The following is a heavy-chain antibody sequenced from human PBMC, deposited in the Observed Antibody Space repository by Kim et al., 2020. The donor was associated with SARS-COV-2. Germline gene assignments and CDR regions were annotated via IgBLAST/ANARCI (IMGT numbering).Heavy chain of an antibody. CDR1: GYTFTGYY. CDR2: INPNSGGT. J-gene: IGHJ6*02. CDR3: ARDYYYDSSGYYYPQYYYYYYGMDV. Sequence: ASVKVSCKASGYTFTGYYMHWVRQAPGQGLEWMGWINPNSGGTNYAQKFQGRVTMTRDTSISTAYMELSRLRSDDTAVYYCARDYYYDSSGYYYPQYYYYYYGMDVWGHGTTVTVSS. V-gene: IGHV1-2*02. D-gene: IGHD3-22*01.